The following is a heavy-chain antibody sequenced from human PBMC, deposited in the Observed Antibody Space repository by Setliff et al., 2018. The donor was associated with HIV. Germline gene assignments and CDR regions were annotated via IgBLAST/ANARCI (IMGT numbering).Heavy chain of an antibody. CDR3: ARDFGGRWSFDY. J-gene: IGHJ4*02. V-gene: IGHV1-46*01. D-gene: IGHD3-10*01. Sequence: GASVKVSCKASGYTFTSDHRHWVRQAPGQGLEWMGMITPSDGNANYERKFQGRVTMTRDTSTTTVYMDLSSLTSEDTAIYYCARDFGGRWSFDYWGQGTLVTVSS. CDR1: GYTFTSDH. CDR2: ITPSDGNA.